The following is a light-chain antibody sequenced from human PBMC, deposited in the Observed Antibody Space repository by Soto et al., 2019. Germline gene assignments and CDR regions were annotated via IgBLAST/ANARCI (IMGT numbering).Light chain of an antibody. Sequence: EIVMTQSPVTLSASPGESATLSCRASQSVDNNVAWYQQNPGQAPRLLIVGSFARATGIPARFSGSGSGSEFTLTISGLQSEDFAVYYCQQYNDRPPITFGQGTRLEIK. J-gene: IGKJ5*01. CDR3: QQYNDRPPIT. V-gene: IGKV3-15*01. CDR2: GSF. CDR1: QSVDNN.